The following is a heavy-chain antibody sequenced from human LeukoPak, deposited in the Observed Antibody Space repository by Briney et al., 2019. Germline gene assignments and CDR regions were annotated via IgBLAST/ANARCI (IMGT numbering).Heavy chain of an antibody. CDR2: IYYSGST. D-gene: IGHD4-23*01. J-gene: IGHJ4*02. CDR1: GGSISSGGYY. V-gene: IGHV4-31*03. CDR3: ARYGGNSVGNYYFDY. Sequence: SETLSLTCTVSGGSISSGGYYWSWIRQHPGKGLEWIGYIYYSGSTYYNPSLKSRVTILVDTSKNQFSLKLSSVTAADTAVYYCARYGGNSVGNYYFDYWGQGTLVTVSS.